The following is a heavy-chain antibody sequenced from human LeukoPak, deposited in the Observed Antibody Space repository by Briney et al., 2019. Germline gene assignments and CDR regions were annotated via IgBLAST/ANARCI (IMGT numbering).Heavy chain of an antibody. CDR2: IYYSGST. D-gene: IGHD3-10*01. CDR3: ARDGVFITMVRGVIARAFDI. V-gene: IGHV4-59*12. Sequence: SETLSLTCTVSGGSISSYYWSWIRQPPGKGLEWIGYIYYSGSTNYNPSLKSRVTISVDTSKNQFSLKLSSATAADTAVYYCARDGVFITMVRGVIARAFDIWGQGTMVTVSS. CDR1: GGSISSYY. J-gene: IGHJ3*02.